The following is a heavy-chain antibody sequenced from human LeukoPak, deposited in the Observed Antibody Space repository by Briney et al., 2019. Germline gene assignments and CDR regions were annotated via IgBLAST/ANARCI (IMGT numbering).Heavy chain of an antibody. CDR3: ARSSGVVIHNWFDP. V-gene: IGHV4-39*01. D-gene: IGHD3-3*01. CDR2: IYYSGST. CDR1: GGSIRGSSYY. Sequence: TSETLSLTCTVSGGSIRGSSYYWVWIRQPPGKGLEWIGTIYYSGSTYYNPSLKSRVTISADTSKNQLSLKVRSVTAADTAVYYCARSSGVVIHNWFDPWGKGTLVTVSS. J-gene: IGHJ5*02.